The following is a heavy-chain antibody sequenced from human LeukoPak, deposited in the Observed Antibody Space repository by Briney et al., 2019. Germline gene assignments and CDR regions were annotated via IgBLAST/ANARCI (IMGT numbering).Heavy chain of an antibody. CDR1: GFTFSSYG. V-gene: IGHV3-30*18. CDR2: ISYDGSNK. J-gene: IGHJ3*01. D-gene: IGHD3-22*01. Sequence: AGSLRLSCAASGFTFSSYGMHWVRQAPGKGLEWVAVISYDGSNKYYADSVKGRFTISRDNTKNTLYLQMNSLRAEDTAVYYCAKGGSYDLWGQGTMVIVSS. CDR3: AKGGSYDL.